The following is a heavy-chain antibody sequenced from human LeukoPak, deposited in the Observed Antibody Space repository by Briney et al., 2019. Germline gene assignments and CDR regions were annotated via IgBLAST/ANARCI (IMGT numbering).Heavy chain of an antibody. V-gene: IGHV1-24*01. CDR1: GDTLTESS. D-gene: IGHD3-9*01. J-gene: IGHJ4*02. CDR2: FDPEEGET. CDR3: AHWYYDILTGYYYYDY. Sequence: ASVKVSCKVFGDTLTESSMHWVRQAHGKGLEWMGGFDPEEGETIYPQKFQGRVTIDEDTSTDTAYMELSSLRSEDTAVYFCAHWYYDILTGYYYYDYWGQGTLVTVSS.